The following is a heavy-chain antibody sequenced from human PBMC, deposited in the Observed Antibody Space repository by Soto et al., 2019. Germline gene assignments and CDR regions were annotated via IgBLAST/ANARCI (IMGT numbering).Heavy chain of an antibody. V-gene: IGHV4-59*01. CDR3: ARGGWSRDY. CDR1: GFTFSNAW. J-gene: IGHJ4*02. Sequence: VQLVESGGGLVKPGGSLRLSCAASGFTFSNAWMNWVRQAPGKRLECIGYIHYSGSANYNPSLESRVTMSVDTSKNQISLRLSSVTAADTAVYYCARGGWSRDYWGQGTLVTVSS. D-gene: IGHD6-19*01. CDR2: IHYSGSA.